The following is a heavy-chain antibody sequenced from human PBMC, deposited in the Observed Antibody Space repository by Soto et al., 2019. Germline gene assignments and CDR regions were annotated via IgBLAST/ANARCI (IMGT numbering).Heavy chain of an antibody. CDR3: ARDLRNIVVVPAAIRDYYYYYYGMDV. D-gene: IGHD2-2*02. J-gene: IGHJ6*02. V-gene: IGHV3-30-3*01. CDR1: GFTFSSYA. CDR2: ISYDGSNK. Sequence: GGSLRLSCGASGFTFSSYAMHWVRQAPGKGLEWVAVISYDGSNKYYADSVKGRFTISRDSAKNSLYLQMNSLRAEDTAVYYCARDLRNIVVVPAAIRDYYYYYYGMDVWGQGTTVTVSS.